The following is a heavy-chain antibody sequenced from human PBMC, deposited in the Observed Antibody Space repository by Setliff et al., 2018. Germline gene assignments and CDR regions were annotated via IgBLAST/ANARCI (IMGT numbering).Heavy chain of an antibody. J-gene: IGHJ4*02. CDR2: ISPYSGNT. CDR1: GFGFTTFG. Sequence: ASVKVSCKTSGFGFTTFGFSWVRQAPGQGLEWLGSISPYSGNTNYPQWLQDRVTMTIDTSATTVYMELKSLRSDDTAVYFCTRSRGPRVVLAADFDFWGQGTLVTVSS. CDR3: TRSRGPRVVLAADFDF. V-gene: IGHV1-18*01. D-gene: IGHD3-16*01.